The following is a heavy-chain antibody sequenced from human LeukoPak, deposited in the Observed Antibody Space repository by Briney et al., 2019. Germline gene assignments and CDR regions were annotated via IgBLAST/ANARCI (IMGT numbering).Heavy chain of an antibody. V-gene: IGHV7-4-1*02. D-gene: IGHD3-10*01. J-gene: IGHJ4*02. CDR3: ARSSRGVIGLLDF. Sequence: ASVKVSCKDSGGTFSNYAISWVRQAPGQGLEWMGWINTNTGDPRYAQGFTGRFVLSMDKSVSTSYLQISGLKTEDTAIYYCARSSRGVIGLLDFWGRGTLVSVSS. CDR1: GGTFSNYA. CDR2: INTNTGDP.